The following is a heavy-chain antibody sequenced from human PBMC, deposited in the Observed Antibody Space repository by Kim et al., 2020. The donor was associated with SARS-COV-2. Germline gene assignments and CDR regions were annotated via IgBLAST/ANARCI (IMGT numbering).Heavy chain of an antibody. CDR1: GGSISSSSYY. CDR2: IYYGGTT. CDR3: ARALGSSPSDAFDI. V-gene: IGHV4-39*07. J-gene: IGHJ3*02. D-gene: IGHD2-2*01. Sequence: SETLSLTCTVSGGSISSSSYYWGYIRQPPGKGLEWIGSIYYGGTTYYNPSLNSRVTISVDTSKNQFSLKLSSVTAADTAVYYCARALGSSPSDAFDIWGQGTMVTVSS.